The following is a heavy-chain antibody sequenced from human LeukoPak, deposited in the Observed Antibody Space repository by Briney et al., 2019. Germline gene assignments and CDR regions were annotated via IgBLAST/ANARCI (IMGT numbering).Heavy chain of an antibody. CDR2: ISSSSSYI. V-gene: IGHV3-21*01. Sequence: GGSLRLSCAASGFIFSNYEMTWVRQAPGKGLEWVSSISSSSSYIYYADSVKGRFTISRDNAKNSLYLQMNSLRAEDTAVYYCARDSRLGELSFPDYWGQGTLVTVSS. CDR1: GFIFSNYE. CDR3: ARDSRLGELSFPDY. J-gene: IGHJ4*02. D-gene: IGHD3-16*02.